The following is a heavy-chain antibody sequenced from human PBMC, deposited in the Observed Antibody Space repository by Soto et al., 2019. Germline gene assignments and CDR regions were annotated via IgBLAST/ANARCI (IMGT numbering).Heavy chain of an antibody. CDR2: IYYSGST. J-gene: IGHJ4*02. V-gene: IGHV4-39*01. Sequence: QLQLQESGPGLVKPSETLSLTCTVSGGSISSSSYYWGWIRQPPGKGLEWIGSIYYSGSTYYNPSRKSRVTISVDTSKNQFSLKLSSVTAADTAVYYCATAGPAASTSAIDYWGQGTLVTVSS. CDR1: GGSISSSSYY. CDR3: ATAGPAASTSAIDY. D-gene: IGHD6-13*01.